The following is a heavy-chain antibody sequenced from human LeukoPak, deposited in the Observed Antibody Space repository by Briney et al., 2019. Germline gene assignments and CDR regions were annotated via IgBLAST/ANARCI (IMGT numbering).Heavy chain of an antibody. D-gene: IGHD1-26*01. Sequence: GGSLRLSCAASGFTFSDFSMSWVRQAPGRGLEWVSVITSNSYIFDADSVKGRFTISRDNAKKSLYLQMNSLRAEDTAVYYCARGSMGRTTGPHYDWGRGTLVTVFS. CDR2: ITSNSYI. J-gene: IGHJ4*02. CDR1: GFTFSDFS. V-gene: IGHV3-21*01. CDR3: ARGSMGRTTGPHYD.